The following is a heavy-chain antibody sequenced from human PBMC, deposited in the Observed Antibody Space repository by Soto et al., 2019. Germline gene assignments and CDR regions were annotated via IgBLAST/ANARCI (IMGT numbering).Heavy chain of an antibody. J-gene: IGHJ4*02. CDR3: ARRQTYCGGNCYSGFDY. V-gene: IGHV2-5*01. Sequence: QITLKESGPTLVKPTQTLTLTCTFSGFSLSTSGVGVGWIRQPPGKALEWLALIYGTDDKRYSPSLKSRITITKATSKNQVVRTMTNMDPVDTATYYCARRQTYCGGNCYSGFDYWGQGTLVTVSS. D-gene: IGHD2-21*02. CDR2: IYGTDDK. CDR1: GFSLSTSGVG.